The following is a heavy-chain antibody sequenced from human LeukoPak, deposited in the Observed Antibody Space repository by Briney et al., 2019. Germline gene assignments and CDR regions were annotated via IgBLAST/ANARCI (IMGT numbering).Heavy chain of an antibody. J-gene: IGHJ4*02. Sequence: PGGSLRLSCAASGFNFSTYAMSWVRQAPGKGLEWVSTISVSGGRTYYADSVKGRFTISRDTSKNTLYLQMNSLRAEDTAVYYCANADYGDYGIFNYWGRGTLVTVSS. D-gene: IGHD4-17*01. CDR2: ISVSGGRT. CDR1: GFNFSTYA. V-gene: IGHV3-23*01. CDR3: ANADYGDYGIFNY.